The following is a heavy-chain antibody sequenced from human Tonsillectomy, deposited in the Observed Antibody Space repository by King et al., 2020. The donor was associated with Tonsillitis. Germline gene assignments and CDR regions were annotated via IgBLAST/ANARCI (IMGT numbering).Heavy chain of an antibody. D-gene: IGHD2-15*01. CDR3: AKEVGRDGMDV. J-gene: IGHJ6*02. V-gene: IGHV3-9*01. Sequence: VQLVESGGGLVQPGRSLRLSCAASGFTFDDYAMHWVRQAPGKGLEWVSGISWNSGSIGYADSVKGRFTISRDNAKNSLYPQMNSLRAEDTALYYCAKEVGRDGMDVWGQGTTVTVSS. CDR1: GFTFDDYA. CDR2: ISWNSGSI.